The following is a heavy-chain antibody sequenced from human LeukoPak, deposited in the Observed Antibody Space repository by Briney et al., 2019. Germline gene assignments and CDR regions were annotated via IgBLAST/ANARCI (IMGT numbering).Heavy chain of an antibody. J-gene: IGHJ5*02. D-gene: IGHD4-23*01. V-gene: IGHV3-48*03. CDR1: GFTFSSYD. CDR2: ISSSGSTI. CDR3: ARGGLTPTS. Sequence: QPGGSQRLSCAASGFTFSSYDMNWVRQAPGKGLEWVSYISSSGSTIFYADSVKGRFTISRDNAKNSLYLQMNSLRVEDTAVYYCARGGLTPTSWGQGTLVTVSP.